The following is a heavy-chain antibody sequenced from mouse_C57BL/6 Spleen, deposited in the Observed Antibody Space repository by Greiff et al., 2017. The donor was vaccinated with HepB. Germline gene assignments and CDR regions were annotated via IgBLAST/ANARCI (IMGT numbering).Heavy chain of an antibody. CDR1: GFTFSSYA. V-gene: IGHV5-4*01. Sequence: EVKLVESGGGLVKPGGSLKLSCAASGFTFSSYAMSWVRQTPEKRLEWVATISDGGSYTYYPDNVKGRFTISRDNAKNNLYLQMSHLKSEDTAMYYCARDPLLLRPKGGYFDVWGTGTTVTVSS. D-gene: IGHD1-1*01. CDR2: ISDGGSYT. CDR3: ARDPLLLRPKGGYFDV. J-gene: IGHJ1*03.